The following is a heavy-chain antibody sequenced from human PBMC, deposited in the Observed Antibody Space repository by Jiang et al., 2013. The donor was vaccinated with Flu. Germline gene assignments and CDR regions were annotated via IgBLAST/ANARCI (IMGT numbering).Heavy chain of an antibody. CDR1: GFTFSDYY. V-gene: IGHV3-11*03. D-gene: IGHD3-3*01. J-gene: IGHJ5*02. CDR3: ARYDFWSGFVRSGPKLGWFDP. Sequence: LVKPGGSLRLSCAASGFTFSDYYMGWIRQAPGKGLEWVSYISSSSTYTNYADSVKGRFTISRDNAKNSLYLQMNSLRAEDTAVYYCARYDFWSGFVRSGPKLGWFDPWGQGTLVTVSS. CDR2: ISSSSTYT.